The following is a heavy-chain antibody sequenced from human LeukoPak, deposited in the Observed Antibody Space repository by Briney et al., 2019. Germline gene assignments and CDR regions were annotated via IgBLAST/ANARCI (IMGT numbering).Heavy chain of an antibody. J-gene: IGHJ4*02. Sequence: ASVKVSCKASGGTFSSYAISWVRQAPGQGLEWMGRIIPILGIANYAQKFQGRVTITADKSTGTAYMELSSLRSEDTAVYYCARVSDGDYDPYYFDYWGQGTLVTVSS. CDR2: IIPILGIA. CDR1: GGTFSSYA. D-gene: IGHD4-17*01. CDR3: ARVSDGDYDPYYFDY. V-gene: IGHV1-69*04.